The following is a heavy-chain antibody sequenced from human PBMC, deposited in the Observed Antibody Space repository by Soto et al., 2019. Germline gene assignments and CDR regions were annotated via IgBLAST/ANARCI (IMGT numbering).Heavy chain of an antibody. CDR3: ARLTLSNYGARWFDP. J-gene: IGHJ5*02. V-gene: IGHV4-31*03. CDR2: IYYSGST. CDR1: GASISSGGYY. Sequence: QVQLQESGPGLVKPSQTLSLTCTVSGASISSGGYYWSWIRQHPGKGLEWIGYIYYSGSTYYNPSLKSRVTVALDKSDNQFSLKLSSVTAADTAVYFCARLTLSNYGARWFDPWGQGTLVTVSS. D-gene: IGHD4-4*01.